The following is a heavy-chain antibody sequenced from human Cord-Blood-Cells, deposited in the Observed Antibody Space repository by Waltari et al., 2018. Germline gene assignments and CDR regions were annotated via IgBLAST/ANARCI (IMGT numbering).Heavy chain of an antibody. CDR2: IIPSLGIA. CDR1: GGTFSSSD. J-gene: IGHJ4*02. V-gene: IGHV1-69*09. D-gene: IGHD1-7*01. CDR3: AVNWNYGILDDY. Sequence: QVQLVQSGAEVKKPGSSVKVFCKASGGTFSSSDISWVRQAPGQGLEWMGRIIPSLGIANYAQKCQGRVTITADKSTSTAYMELSSLRSEDTAVYYCAVNWNYGILDDYWGQGTLVTVSS.